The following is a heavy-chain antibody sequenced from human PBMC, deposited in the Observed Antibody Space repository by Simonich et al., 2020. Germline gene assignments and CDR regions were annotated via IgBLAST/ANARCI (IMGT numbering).Heavy chain of an antibody. D-gene: IGHD6-19*01. Sequence: EVQLVESGGGLVKPGVSLRLSCAASGFTFSSYSMNWVRQAPGKGLEWVASISSSSSYIYYASSVKGLFTIARDNATNSLYLQMNSLRAEDTAVYYCARWIAVAGTGAYGMDVWGQGTTVTVSS. CDR2: ISSSSSYI. V-gene: IGHV3-21*01. CDR3: ARWIAVAGTGAYGMDV. CDR1: GFTFSSYS. J-gene: IGHJ6*02.